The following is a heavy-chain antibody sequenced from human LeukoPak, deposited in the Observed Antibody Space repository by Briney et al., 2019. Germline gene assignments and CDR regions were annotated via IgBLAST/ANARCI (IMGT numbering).Heavy chain of an antibody. Sequence: SETLSLTCTVSGGSISSSNYFWGWIRQPPGKGLEWIGSMHYSGSIYSNPSLKSRVTISIDTSKNQISLNMTSVTAADTAVYYCARDGDGSGIYDYWGQGTLVTASS. D-gene: IGHD3-10*01. CDR3: ARDGDGSGIYDY. CDR2: MHYSGSI. V-gene: IGHV4-39*07. CDR1: GGSISSSNYF. J-gene: IGHJ4*02.